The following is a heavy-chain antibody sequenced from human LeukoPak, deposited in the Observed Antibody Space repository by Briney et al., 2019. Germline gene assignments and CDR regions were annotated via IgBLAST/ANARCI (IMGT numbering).Heavy chain of an antibody. CDR2: ISYDGSNK. Sequence: GGSLRLSCAASGFTFSGYAMHWVRQAPGKGLEWVAVISYDGSNKYYADSVKGRFTISRDNSKNTLYLQMNSLRAEETAVYYCAKDMIVVVPTAREYFDYWGQGTLVTVSS. CDR1: GFTFSGYA. V-gene: IGHV3-30*04. J-gene: IGHJ4*02. D-gene: IGHD2-2*01. CDR3: AKDMIVVVPTAREYFDY.